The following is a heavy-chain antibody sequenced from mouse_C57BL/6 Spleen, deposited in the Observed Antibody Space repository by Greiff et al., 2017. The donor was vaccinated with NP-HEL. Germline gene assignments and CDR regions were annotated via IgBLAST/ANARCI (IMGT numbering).Heavy chain of an antibody. CDR1: GYTFTSYW. J-gene: IGHJ1*03. V-gene: IGHV1-53*01. CDR3: ARYGTSGWYFDV. D-gene: IGHD1-1*01. Sequence: QVQLKQSGTELVKPGASVKLSCKASGYTFTSYWMHWVKQRPGQGLEWIGNINPSNGGTNYNEKFKSKATLTVDKSSSTAYMQLSSLTSEDSAVYYCARYGTSGWYFDVWGTGTTVTVSS. CDR2: INPSNGGT.